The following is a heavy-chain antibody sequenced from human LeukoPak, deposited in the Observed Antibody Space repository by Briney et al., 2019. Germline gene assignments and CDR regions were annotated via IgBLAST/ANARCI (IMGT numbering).Heavy chain of an antibody. D-gene: IGHD5-24*01. Sequence: GGSLRLSCAASGFTFSSYWMSWVRQAPGKGLEWVAKINQDGGDKYYVDSVKGRFTISRGNAKNSLYLQMNSLRAEDTAVYYCARSVMAPAPWGRGTLVTVS. J-gene: IGHJ5*02. CDR1: GFTFSSYW. CDR3: ARSVMAPAP. CDR2: INQDGGDK. V-gene: IGHV3-7*01.